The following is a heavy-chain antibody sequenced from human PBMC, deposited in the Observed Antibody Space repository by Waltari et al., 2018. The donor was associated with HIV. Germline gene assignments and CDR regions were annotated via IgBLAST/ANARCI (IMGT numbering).Heavy chain of an antibody. CDR3: AKEQAYCGGDCYSITMIVVDKRGYGMDI. J-gene: IGHJ6*02. V-gene: IGHV3-30*18. D-gene: IGHD2-21*02. CDR1: GFTFSSYG. Sequence: VVQPGRSLRLSCAASGFTFSSYGMHWVRQAPGKGLEWVAVISYDGSNKYYADSVKGRFTISRDNSKNTLYLQMNSLRAEDTAVYYCAKEQAYCGGDCYSITMIVVDKRGYGMDIWGQGTTVTVSS. CDR2: ISYDGSNK.